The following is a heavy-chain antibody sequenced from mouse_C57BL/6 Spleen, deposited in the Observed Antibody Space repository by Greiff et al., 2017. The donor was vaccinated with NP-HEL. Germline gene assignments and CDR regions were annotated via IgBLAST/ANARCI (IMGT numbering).Heavy chain of an antibody. D-gene: IGHD1-1*01. Sequence: QVQLKQPGAELVKPGASVKLSCKASGYTFTSYWMHWVKQRPGQGLEWIGMIHPNSGSTNYNEKFKSKATLTVDKSSSTAYMQLSSLTSEDSAVYYCARITTVVGAMDYWGQGTSVTVSS. J-gene: IGHJ4*01. CDR1: GYTFTSYW. CDR2: IHPNSGST. V-gene: IGHV1-64*01. CDR3: ARITTVVGAMDY.